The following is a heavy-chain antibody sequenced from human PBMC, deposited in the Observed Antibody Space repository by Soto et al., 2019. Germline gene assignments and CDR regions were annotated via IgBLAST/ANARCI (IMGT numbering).Heavy chain of an antibody. Sequence: GGSLRLSCAASGFTFSSYDMHWVRQATGKGLEWVSAIGTAGDTYYPGSVKGRFTISRENAKNSLYLQMNSLRAEDTAVYYCARVCGEEQWLVREDAFDIWGQGTMVTVSS. D-gene: IGHD6-19*01. V-gene: IGHV3-13*01. CDR1: GFTFSSYD. CDR2: IGTAGDT. CDR3: ARVCGEEQWLVREDAFDI. J-gene: IGHJ3*02.